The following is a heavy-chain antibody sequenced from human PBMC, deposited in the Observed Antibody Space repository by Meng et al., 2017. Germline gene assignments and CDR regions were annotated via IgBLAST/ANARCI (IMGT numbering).Heavy chain of an antibody. CDR2: ISGSGGST. J-gene: IGHJ4*02. D-gene: IGHD6-19*01. CDR1: GFTFSSYA. CDR3: AKLPLVAVAGMLLDY. V-gene: IGHV3-23*01. Sequence: GESLKISCAASGFTFSSYAMSWVRQAPGKGLEWVSAISGSGGSTYYADSVKGRFTISRDNSKNTLYLQMNSLRAEDTAVYYCAKLPLVAVAGMLLDYWGRGTLVTVSS.